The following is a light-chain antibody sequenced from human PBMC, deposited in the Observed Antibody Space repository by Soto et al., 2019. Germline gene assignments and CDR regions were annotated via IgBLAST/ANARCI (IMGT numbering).Light chain of an antibody. CDR3: SSYTTSNTRQIV. Sequence: QSALTQPASVSGSPGQSITISCTGTSSDVGGYNYVSWYQHNPGKAPKLMIFDVSNRPSGVSNRFSGSKSGNTASLTISGLKPEDEADYYCSSYTTSNTRQIVFGTGTKVTV. CDR2: DVS. V-gene: IGLV2-14*03. J-gene: IGLJ1*01. CDR1: SSDVGGYNY.